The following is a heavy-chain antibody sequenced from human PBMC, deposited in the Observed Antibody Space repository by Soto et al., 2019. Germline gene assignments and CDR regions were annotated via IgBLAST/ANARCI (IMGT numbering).Heavy chain of an antibody. V-gene: IGHV4-34*01. CDR2: INHSGST. Sequence: ETLSLTCAVYGGSFSGYYWSWIRQPPGKGLEWIGEINHSGSTNYNPSLKSRVTISVDTSKNQFSLKLSSVTAADTAVYYCARGGMVRGVRSYYYYGMDVWGQGTTVTVSS. J-gene: IGHJ6*02. CDR3: ARGGMVRGVRSYYYYGMDV. CDR1: GGSFSGYY. D-gene: IGHD3-10*01.